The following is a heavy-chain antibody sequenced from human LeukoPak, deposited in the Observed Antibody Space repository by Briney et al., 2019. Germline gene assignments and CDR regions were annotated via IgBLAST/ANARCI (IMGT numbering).Heavy chain of an antibody. CDR1: GDSVSTNTAA. D-gene: IGHD2-15*01. CDR3: ARDGWPAFDY. Sequence: SQTLSLTCAISGDSVSTNTAAWNWIRQSPSRGLEWLGRTYYRSKWYTDYAVSVKSRITINPDTSKNQFSLQLNSVTPEDTAVYFCARDGWPAFDYWDQGTLVTVSS. V-gene: IGHV6-1*01. CDR2: TYYRSKWYT. J-gene: IGHJ4*02.